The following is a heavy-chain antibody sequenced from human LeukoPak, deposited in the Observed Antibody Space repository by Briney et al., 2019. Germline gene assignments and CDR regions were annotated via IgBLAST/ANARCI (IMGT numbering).Heavy chain of an antibody. CDR2: INPNSGGT. V-gene: IGHV1-2*02. J-gene: IGHJ3*02. D-gene: IGHD3-9*01. CDR3: ARDLSRYYDILTNAFDI. CDR1: GGTFSSYT. Sequence: ASVKVSCKASGGTFSSYTISWVRQAPGQGLEWMGWINPNSGGTNYAQKFQGRVTMTRDTSISTAYMELSRLRSDDTAVYYCARDLSRYYDILTNAFDIWGQGTMVTVSS.